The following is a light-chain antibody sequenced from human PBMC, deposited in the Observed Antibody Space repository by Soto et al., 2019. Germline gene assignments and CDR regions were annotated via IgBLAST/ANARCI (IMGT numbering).Light chain of an antibody. CDR3: QQLGTSPFT. Sequence: EIVLTQSPGTLSLSPGERATLSCWASQSVRSRYFAWYQQKPGQAPRLLIYGASSRATDIPDRFSGSGSETVFTLTINRLEPEDFAVYYCQQLGTSPFTFGPGTKVDIK. CDR1: QSVRSRY. CDR2: GAS. J-gene: IGKJ3*01. V-gene: IGKV3-20*01.